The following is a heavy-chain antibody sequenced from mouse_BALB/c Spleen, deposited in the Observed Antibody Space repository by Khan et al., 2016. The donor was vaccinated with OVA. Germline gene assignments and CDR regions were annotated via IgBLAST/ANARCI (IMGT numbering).Heavy chain of an antibody. D-gene: IGHD2-2*01. V-gene: IGHV1-31*01. CDR2: IVPFIGGP. Sequence: VQLKQSGPELMKPGASVKISCKASGSSFTTYYIHWVFQSHGKSLSWIGYIVPFIGGPTYNQKLKGKATLTADKSSSTAYIHLSNLTSEDSAVYYCTRHGYVAWFTYWGQGTLVTVSA. CDR3: TRHGYVAWFTY. J-gene: IGHJ3*01. CDR1: GSSFTTYY.